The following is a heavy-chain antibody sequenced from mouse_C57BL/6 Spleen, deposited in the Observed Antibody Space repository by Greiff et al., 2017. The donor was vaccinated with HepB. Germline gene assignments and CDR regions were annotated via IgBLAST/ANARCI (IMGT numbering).Heavy chain of an antibody. V-gene: IGHV1-82*01. CDR3: ARGGGNYGY. Sequence: QVQLQQSGPELVKPGASVKISCKASGYAFSSSWMNWVKQRPGKGLEWIGRIYPGDGDTNYNGKFKGKATLTADTSSSTAYMQLSSLTSEDSAVYFCARGGGNYGYWGQGTTLTVSS. D-gene: IGHD2-1*01. CDR2: IYPGDGDT. CDR1: GYAFSSSW. J-gene: IGHJ2*01.